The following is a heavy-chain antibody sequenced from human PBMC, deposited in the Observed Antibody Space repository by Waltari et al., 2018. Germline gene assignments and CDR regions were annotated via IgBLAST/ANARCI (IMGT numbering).Heavy chain of an antibody. CDR1: GDPIRSGNYY. CDR2: IYYTGAT. CDR3: VRTLGFCTASTCSYGYFDL. J-gene: IGHJ2*01. V-gene: IGHV4-30-4*01. Sequence: QVQLQESGPGLVKPSQTLSLTCTVSGDPIRSGNYYWSWIRQPSGKGLEWLGYIYYTGATSYNPSLRNRITMSLDASKGEFSMNMRSLNAADTAVYYCVRTLGFCTASTCSYGYFDLWGRGTLVAVSP. D-gene: IGHD3-10*01.